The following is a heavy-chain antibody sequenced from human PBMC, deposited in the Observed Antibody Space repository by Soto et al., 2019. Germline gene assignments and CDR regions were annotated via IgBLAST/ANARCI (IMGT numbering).Heavy chain of an antibody. Sequence: PGGSLRLSCAASEVTFSRYAMSWVRRAPGKGLEWVSAISGSGGSTYYADSVKGRFTISRDNSKNTLYLQMNSLRAEDTAVYYCAKDRWASGSYYSPDAFDIWGQGTMVTVS. CDR3: AKDRWASGSYYSPDAFDI. CDR1: EVTFSRYA. J-gene: IGHJ3*02. V-gene: IGHV3-23*01. CDR2: ISGSGGST. D-gene: IGHD1-26*01.